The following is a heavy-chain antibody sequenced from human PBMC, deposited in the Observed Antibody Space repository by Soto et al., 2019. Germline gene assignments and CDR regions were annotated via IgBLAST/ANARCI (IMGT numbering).Heavy chain of an antibody. J-gene: IGHJ6*02. CDR1: GFTFDDYV. CDR2: ISGSGGII. CDR3: AKDRFVDRGYYYGMDV. Sequence: EVQLVESGGGLVQPGRSLRLSCAASGFTFDDYVMYWVRQVPGKGLEWVSGISGSGGIIDYADSVKGRFTISRDNAKNSLYLQMSSLRPEDTALYYCAKDRFVDRGYYYGMDVWGQGTTVIVSS. D-gene: IGHD3-10*01. V-gene: IGHV3-9*01.